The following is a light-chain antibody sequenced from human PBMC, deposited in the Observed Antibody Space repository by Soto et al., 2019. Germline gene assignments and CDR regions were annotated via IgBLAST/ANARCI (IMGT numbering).Light chain of an antibody. CDR2: DVS. CDR1: SSDVGGYNY. V-gene: IGLV2-11*01. J-gene: IGLJ1*01. Sequence: QSALTQPRSVSGSPGQSVTISCTGTSSDVGGYNYVSWYQQHPGKAPKLIIYDVSKRPSGVPDRFSGSKSGNTASLTISGLQAEDEADYYCYSYAGSYTLYVFGTGTKVT. CDR3: YSYAGSYTLYV.